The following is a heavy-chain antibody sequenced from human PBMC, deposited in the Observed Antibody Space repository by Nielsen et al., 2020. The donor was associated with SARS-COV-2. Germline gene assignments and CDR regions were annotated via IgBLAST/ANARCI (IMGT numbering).Heavy chain of an antibody. J-gene: IGHJ3*02. CDR2: INWNGGST. CDR1: GFTFDDYG. D-gene: IGHD3-16*02. V-gene: IGHV3-20*01. CDR3: ATLPGDAFDI. Sequence: GESLKISCAASGFTFDDYGMSWVRQAPGKGLEWISGINWNGGSTGYADSVKGRITISRDNAKYSLYLQMNSLRAEDTALYHCATLPGDAFDIWGQGTMVTVSS.